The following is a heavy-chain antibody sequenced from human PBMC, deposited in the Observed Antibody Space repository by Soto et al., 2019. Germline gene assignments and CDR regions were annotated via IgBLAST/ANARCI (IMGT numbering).Heavy chain of an antibody. CDR2: ISSSGSTI. D-gene: IGHD6-6*01. CDR3: ASSSIVARLFDY. CDR1: GFTFSSYE. J-gene: IGHJ4*02. Sequence: VGSLRLSCAASGFTFSSYEMNWVRQAPGKGLEWVSYISSSGSTINYADSVKGRFTISRDNAKNSLYLQMNSLRAEDTAVYYCASSSIVARLFDYWGQGTLVTVSS. V-gene: IGHV3-48*03.